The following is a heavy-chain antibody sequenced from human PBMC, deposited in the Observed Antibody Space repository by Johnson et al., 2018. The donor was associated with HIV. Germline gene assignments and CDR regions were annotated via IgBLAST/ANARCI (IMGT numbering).Heavy chain of an antibody. CDR2: ISWNSGSI. Sequence: VQLVESGGGLVQPGRSLRLSCAASGFSFDDYAMHWVRQVPGKGLEWVSGISWNSGSIDYVESVKGRFTISRDNGKNALYLQMNSLRAEDTAVYYCARDETITGDGAFDIWGQGTMVTVSS. CDR1: GFSFDDYA. V-gene: IGHV3-9*01. D-gene: IGHD7-27*01. CDR3: ARDETITGDGAFDI. J-gene: IGHJ3*02.